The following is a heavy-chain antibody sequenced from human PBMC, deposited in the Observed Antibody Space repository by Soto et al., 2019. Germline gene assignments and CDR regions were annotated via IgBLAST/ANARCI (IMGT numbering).Heavy chain of an antibody. CDR3: ARGGCSGSICLHWFDP. CDR2: ISSSSTTK. V-gene: IGHV3-48*01. D-gene: IGHD2-15*01. CDR1: GFTFSSYS. J-gene: IGHJ5*02. Sequence: EVQLVESGGGLVQPGGSLRLSCAASGFTFSSYSMNWVRQAPGKGLEWVSYISSSSTTKYYADSVKGRFTISRDNANNSLYLEMNSLRAEYTAVYYCARGGCSGSICLHWFDPWGQGTLVTVSS.